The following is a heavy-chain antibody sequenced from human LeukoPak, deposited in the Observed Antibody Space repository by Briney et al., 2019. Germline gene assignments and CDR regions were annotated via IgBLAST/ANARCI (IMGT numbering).Heavy chain of an antibody. D-gene: IGHD6-6*01. CDR3: ASMDSSSSGAFDI. CDR2: IYTGGSA. V-gene: IGHV3-53*01. Sequence: GGSLRLSCAASGFTVSSSFMTWVRQAPGKGLEWVSVIYTGGSAYYADSVKGRFTISRDDSKNTLYLQMNSLRVEDTAVYYCASMDSSSSGAFDIWGQGTMVTVSS. J-gene: IGHJ3*02. CDR1: GFTVSSSF.